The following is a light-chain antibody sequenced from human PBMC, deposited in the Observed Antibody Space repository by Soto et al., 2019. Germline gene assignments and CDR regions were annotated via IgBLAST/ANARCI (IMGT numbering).Light chain of an antibody. CDR2: EVS. CDR1: SSDVGGYNH. CDR3: CSYRSDISVV. V-gene: IGLV2-14*03. Sequence: QSALTQPASVSGSPGQSITISCTGTSSDVGGYNHVSWYQQHPGQAPKLMIYEVSNRPSGVSDRFSGSKSGTTASLTISGLQAEDEADYYCCSYRSDISVVFGGGTQLTVL. J-gene: IGLJ2*01.